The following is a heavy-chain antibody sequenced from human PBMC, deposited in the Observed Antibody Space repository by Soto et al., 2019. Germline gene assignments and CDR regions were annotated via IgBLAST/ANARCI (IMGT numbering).Heavy chain of an antibody. J-gene: IGHJ5*02. Sequence: GGSLRLSCAASGFTFSSYAMSWVRQAPGKGLEWVSAISGSGGSTYYADSVKGRFTISRDNSKNTLYLQINSLRAEDTAVYYCATDRRNTGYSRSWFNWFDPWGQGTLVTVSS. CDR1: GFTFSSYA. D-gene: IGHD6-13*01. CDR2: ISGSGGST. V-gene: IGHV3-23*01. CDR3: ATDRRNTGYSRSWFNWFDP.